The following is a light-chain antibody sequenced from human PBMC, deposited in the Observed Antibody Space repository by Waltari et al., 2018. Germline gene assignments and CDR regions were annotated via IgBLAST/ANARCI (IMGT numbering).Light chain of an antibody. CDR2: RDT. CDR3: QSTDTKSVI. V-gene: IGLV3-25*03. J-gene: IGLJ2*01. CDR1: ALPKQS. Sequence: SYELTQPPSLSVSPGQTARITCSADALPKQSGYWYQQKPGQAPVLLIYRDTQRPSGIPERFSGSSSGTTVSLTIRGVQAEDEADYYCQSTDTKSVIFGGGTKLTVL.